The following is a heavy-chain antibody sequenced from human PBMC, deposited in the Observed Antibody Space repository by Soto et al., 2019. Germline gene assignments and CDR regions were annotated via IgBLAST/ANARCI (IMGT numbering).Heavy chain of an antibody. Sequence: GGSLRLSCAASGFTFSDYYMSWIRQAPGKGLEWVSYISSSGSTIYYADSVKGRFTISRDNAKNSLYLQMNSLRAEDTAVYYCARDLRGTTVTTYFDYWGQGTLVTVSS. J-gene: IGHJ4*02. V-gene: IGHV3-11*01. CDR2: ISSSGSTI. CDR1: GFTFSDYY. D-gene: IGHD4-17*01. CDR3: ARDLRGTTVTTYFDY.